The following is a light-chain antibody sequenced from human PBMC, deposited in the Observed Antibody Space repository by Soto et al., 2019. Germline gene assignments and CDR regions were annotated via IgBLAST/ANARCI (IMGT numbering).Light chain of an antibody. V-gene: IGKV1-5*03. CDR2: KAS. CDR3: QPYSSYWWT. J-gene: IGKJ1*01. CDR1: HNISSW. Sequence: DIQMTQSPSTLSTSVGDRVTITCRASHNISSWLSWYQQKPGKAPNLLIYKASSLDSGVPSRFSGSGSGTEFTLTISSLQPDDFATYFCQPYSSYWWTLGQGTKVDI.